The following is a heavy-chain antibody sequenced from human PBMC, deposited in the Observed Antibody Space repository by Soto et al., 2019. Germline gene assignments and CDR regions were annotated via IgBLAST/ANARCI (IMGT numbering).Heavy chain of an antibody. CDR2: IYYSGST. Sequence: SETLSRTCTVSGGSISSYYWNWIRQPPGKGLEWIGYIYYSGSTNYNPSLKSRVTISVDTSKNQFSLKLSSVTAADTAVYYCARERRDNSSCWYYWFDHWGQGTLVTVYS. J-gene: IGHJ5*02. D-gene: IGHD6-19*01. CDR1: GGSISSYY. V-gene: IGHV4-59*01. CDR3: ARERRDNSSCWYYWFDH.